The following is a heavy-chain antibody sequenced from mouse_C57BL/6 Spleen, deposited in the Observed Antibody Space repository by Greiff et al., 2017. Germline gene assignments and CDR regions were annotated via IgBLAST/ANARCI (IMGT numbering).Heavy chain of an antibody. CDR3: ARSPLHLGVYFDY. V-gene: IGHV1-18*01. Sequence: VQLKQSGPELVKPGASVKIPCKASGYTFTDYNMDWVKQSHGKSLEWIGDINPNNGGTIYNQKFKGKATLTVDKSSSTAYMELRSLTSEDTAVYYCARSPLHLGVYFDYWGQGTTLTVSS. D-gene: IGHD3-1*01. CDR1: GYTFTDYN. J-gene: IGHJ2*01. CDR2: INPNNGGT.